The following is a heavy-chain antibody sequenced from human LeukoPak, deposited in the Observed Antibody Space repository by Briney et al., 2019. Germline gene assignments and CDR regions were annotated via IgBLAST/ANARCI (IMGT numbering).Heavy chain of an antibody. Sequence: GGSLRLSCAASGFTFSSHGMNWVRQAPGKGLEWVSGSSSIGGRTYYADPVKGRFTVTRDNSRNTLHLQMNSLRVEDTGVYYCAKDDAWGRFYHWGQGTLVTVSS. CDR1: GFTFSSHG. D-gene: IGHD3-16*01. V-gene: IGHV3-23*01. J-gene: IGHJ1*01. CDR3: AKDDAWGRFYH. CDR2: SSSIGGRT.